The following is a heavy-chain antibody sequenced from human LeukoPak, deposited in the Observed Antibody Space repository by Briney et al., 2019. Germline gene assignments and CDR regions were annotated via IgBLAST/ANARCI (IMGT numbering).Heavy chain of an antibody. CDR1: GFDFGSYG. D-gene: IGHD3-10*01. CDR3: ARDLGQLRNWFDP. V-gene: IGHV3-33*01. J-gene: IGHJ5*02. Sequence: PGGSLRISCAASGFDFGSYGMHWVRQAPGKGLEWVAIIWHDASNKYYAESVKGRFTISRGNSKNAMYLQMSSLRAEDTALYYCARDLGQLRNWFDPWGQGTLVIVSS. CDR2: IWHDASNK.